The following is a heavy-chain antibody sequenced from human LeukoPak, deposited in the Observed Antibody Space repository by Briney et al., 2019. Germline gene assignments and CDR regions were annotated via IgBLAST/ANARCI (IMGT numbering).Heavy chain of an antibody. V-gene: IGHV3-7*01. CDR2: IKSDGSEK. J-gene: IGHJ4*02. CDR1: GFTFSSYG. CDR3: ARMVRESDY. Sequence: GSLRLSCAASGFTFSSYGMSWVRQAPGKGLEWVANIKSDGSEKYSVDSVKGRFTISRDNAKNSLYLQMNSLTAEDTAVYYCARMVRESDYWGQGTLVTVSS. D-gene: IGHD3-10*01.